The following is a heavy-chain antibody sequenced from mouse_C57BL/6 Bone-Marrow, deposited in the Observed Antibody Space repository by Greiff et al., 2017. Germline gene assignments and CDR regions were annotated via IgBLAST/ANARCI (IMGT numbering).Heavy chain of an antibody. CDR1: GYTFTDYN. V-gene: IGHV1-18*01. J-gene: IGHJ3*01. CDR3: ARKGDYGSSPWFAY. Sequence: EVQLVESGPELVKPGASVKIPCKASGYTFTDYNMDWVKQSHGKSLEWIGDINPNNGGTIYNQKFKGKATLTVDKSSSTAYMELRSLTSEDTAVYYCARKGDYGSSPWFAYWGQGALVTVSA. D-gene: IGHD1-1*01. CDR2: INPNNGGT.